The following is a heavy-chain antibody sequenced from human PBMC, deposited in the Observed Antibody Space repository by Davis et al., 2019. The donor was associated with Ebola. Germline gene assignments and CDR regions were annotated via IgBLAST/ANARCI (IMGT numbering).Heavy chain of an antibody. CDR1: GFTFSNAW. Sequence: GESLKISCAASGFTFSNAWMSWVRQAPGKGLEWVGRIKSKTDGGTTDYAAPVKGRFTISRDDSKNTLYLQMNSLKTEDTAVYYCTTDPLITGTTFYYYGMDVWGQGTTVTVSS. CDR2: IKSKTDGGTT. V-gene: IGHV3-15*01. CDR3: TTDPLITGTTFYYYGMDV. J-gene: IGHJ6*02. D-gene: IGHD1-20*01.